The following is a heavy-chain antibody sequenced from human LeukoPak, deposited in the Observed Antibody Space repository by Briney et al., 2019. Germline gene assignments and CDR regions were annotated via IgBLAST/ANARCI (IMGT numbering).Heavy chain of an antibody. J-gene: IGHJ4*02. CDR3: ARDESGLAYDFWSGFPPPLGY. D-gene: IGHD3-3*01. CDR2: INPNSGGT. CDR1: GYTFTGYY. V-gene: IGHV1-2*02. Sequence: GASVKVSCKASGYTFTGYYMHWVRQAPGQGLEWMGWINPNSGGTNYAQKFQGRVTMTRDTSISTAYMELSRLRSDDTAVYYCARDESGLAYDFWSGFPPPLGYWGQGTLVTVSS.